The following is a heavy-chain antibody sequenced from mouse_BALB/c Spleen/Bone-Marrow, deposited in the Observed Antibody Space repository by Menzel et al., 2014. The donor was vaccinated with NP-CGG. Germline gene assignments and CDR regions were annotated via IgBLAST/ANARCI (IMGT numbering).Heavy chain of an antibody. CDR3: TRGLEYVVDY. CDR2: INPYNGGT. Sequence: EVQRVESGPELVKPGASMKISCKASGYSFTGYTMNWVKPSHGKNLEWIGLINPYNGGTSYNQKFKDKATLTVDKSSSTAYMELLSLTSEDSAVYYCTRGLEYVVDYWGQGTSVTVSS. J-gene: IGHJ4*01. CDR1: GYSFTGYT. D-gene: IGHD2-13*01. V-gene: IGHV1-18*01.